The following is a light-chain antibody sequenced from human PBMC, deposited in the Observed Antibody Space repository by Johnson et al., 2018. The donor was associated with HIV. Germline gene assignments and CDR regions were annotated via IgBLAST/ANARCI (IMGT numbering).Light chain of an antibody. CDR1: DSNIVNNY. J-gene: IGLJ1*01. CDR3: GTWDSSLSAGV. Sequence: QSVLTQPPSVSAAPGHKVTISCFGSDSNIVNNYVSWYQQVPGTAPKLLIYDNNKRPSGIPDRFSGSKSGTSATLGITGLQTGDEADYYCGTWDSSLSAGVFGTGTKVTVL. V-gene: IGLV1-51*01. CDR2: DNN.